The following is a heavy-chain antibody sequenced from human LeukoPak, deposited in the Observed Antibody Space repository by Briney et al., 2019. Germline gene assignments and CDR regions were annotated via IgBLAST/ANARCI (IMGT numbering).Heavy chain of an antibody. Sequence: PGGSLRLSCAASGFIFNTYVMHWVRQAPGKGLEWLAFIRYYGSNKNYADSVKGRFTISIDNTKNSLYLKMSSVRAEDTAVYYCARLSHYYYYMDVWGKGTTVTISS. V-gene: IGHV3-30*02. CDR3: ARLSHYYYYMDV. D-gene: IGHD2-15*01. CDR2: IRYYGSNK. CDR1: GFIFNTYV. J-gene: IGHJ6*03.